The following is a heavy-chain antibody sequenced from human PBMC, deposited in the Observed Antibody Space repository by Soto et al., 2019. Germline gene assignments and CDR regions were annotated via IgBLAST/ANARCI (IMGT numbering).Heavy chain of an antibody. CDR2: IDADGSRT. CDR1: GFTFTPYL. D-gene: IGHD4-17*01. J-gene: IGHJ4*02. CDR3: ARGKDYGGTKVDY. V-gene: IGHV3-74*01. Sequence: PGGSLRLSCIASGFTFTPYLMIWVRQAAGKGLVWVSRIDADGSRTGYADLVKGRFTISRDNAKNTVYLQMNNLRVDDTALYYCARGKDYGGTKVDYWGQGTLVTVS.